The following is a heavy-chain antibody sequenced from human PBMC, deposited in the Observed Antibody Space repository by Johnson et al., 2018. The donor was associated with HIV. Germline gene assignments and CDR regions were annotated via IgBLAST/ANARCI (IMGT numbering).Heavy chain of an antibody. CDR3: AKPLEMATISDAFDI. Sequence: QVQLVESGGGVVQPGRSLRLSCAASGFTFSSYAMHWVRQAPGKGLEWVAVISYDGSNKYYADSVKGRFTISRDNSKNTLYLQMNSLRAEDTGVYYCAKPLEMATISDAFDIWGQGTMVTVSS. D-gene: IGHD5-24*01. CDR1: GFTFSSYA. V-gene: IGHV3-30-3*02. J-gene: IGHJ3*02. CDR2: ISYDGSNK.